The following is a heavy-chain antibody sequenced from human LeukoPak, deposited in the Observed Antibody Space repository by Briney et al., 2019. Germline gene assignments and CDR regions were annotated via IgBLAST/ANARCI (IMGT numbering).Heavy chain of an antibody. CDR1: GFTFNIYW. V-gene: IGHV3-74*03. CDR3: ARAKYSSRWSLDY. Sequence: GGSLRLSCATSGFTFNIYWMQWVRQVPGKGLVWVSRIDGNGGGATYADSVKGRFTTSRDNGNNTMYLQMNSLRAEDTAIYYCARAKYSSRWSLDYWGQGALVTVSS. D-gene: IGHD6-13*01. J-gene: IGHJ4*02. CDR2: IDGNGGGA.